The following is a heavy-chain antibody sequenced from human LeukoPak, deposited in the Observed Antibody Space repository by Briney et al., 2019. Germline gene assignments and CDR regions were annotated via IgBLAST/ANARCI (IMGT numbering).Heavy chain of an antibody. Sequence: SETLSLTCTVSGYSISSGYYWGWIRQPPGKGLEWIGSIYHSGNTYYNPSLKSRVTMSIDTSNNQFSLRLRFVTAADTAVYYCARDSGTTGEVKFDPWGQGTLVTVSS. CDR3: ARDSGTTGEVKFDP. J-gene: IGHJ5*02. CDR1: GYSISSGYY. D-gene: IGHD3-10*01. CDR2: IYHSGNT. V-gene: IGHV4-38-2*02.